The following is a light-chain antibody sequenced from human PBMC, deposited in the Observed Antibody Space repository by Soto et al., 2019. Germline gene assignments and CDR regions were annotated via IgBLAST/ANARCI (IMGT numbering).Light chain of an antibody. Sequence: DIQMNHPPSSLSASVGDRLTITCRASQSSSSYLNWYQQKPGKAHTLLIYTASRLQSGVQPRFTGSGSGTDFTLTLISLQAEGLGTYCCQQSYSTLTVGGGTKVELK. V-gene: IGKV1-39*01. J-gene: IGKJ4*02. CDR1: QSSSSY. CDR2: TAS. CDR3: QQSYSTLT.